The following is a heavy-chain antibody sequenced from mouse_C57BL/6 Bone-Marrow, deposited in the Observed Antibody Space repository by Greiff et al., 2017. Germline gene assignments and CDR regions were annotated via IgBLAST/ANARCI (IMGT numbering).Heavy chain of an antibody. CDR1: GYTFTDYY. J-gene: IGHJ1*03. CDR2: IYPGSGNT. Sequence: QVQLQQSGAELVRPGASVKLSCKASGYTFTDYYINWVKQRPGQGLEWIARIYPGSGNTYYNEKFKGKATLTAEKSSSTAYMQLSSLTSEDSAVYFCARMDAYYGVPYFDVWGTGTTVTVSS. V-gene: IGHV1-76*01. CDR3: ARMDAYYGVPYFDV. D-gene: IGHD2-3*01.